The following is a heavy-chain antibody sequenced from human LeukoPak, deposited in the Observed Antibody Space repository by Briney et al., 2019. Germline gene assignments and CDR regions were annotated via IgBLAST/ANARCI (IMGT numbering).Heavy chain of an antibody. CDR1: GFPFSSYW. Sequence: PGGSLRLSCVASGFPFSSYWMTWVRQAPGKGLEWVANIKQDGSKKSYVDSVKGRFTISRDNAKNSLYLQMNSLRAEDTAIYYCTRVRYIDEGIDYWGQGTLVTVSS. J-gene: IGHJ4*02. V-gene: IGHV3-7*04. CDR3: TRVRYIDEGIDY. CDR2: IKQDGSKK. D-gene: IGHD5-24*01.